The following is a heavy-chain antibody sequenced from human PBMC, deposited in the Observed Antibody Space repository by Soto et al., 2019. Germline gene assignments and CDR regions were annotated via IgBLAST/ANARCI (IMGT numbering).Heavy chain of an antibody. CDR2: ISGSGDTT. V-gene: IGHV3-23*01. CDR3: AKEGTGRYYDFWSGYPLSYYMDV. Sequence: GGSLRLSCAASGFTFSSYAMNWVRQAPGKGLEWVSTISGSGDTTYYADSVKGRFTFSRDNSKSTLYLQMNSLRAEDTAVYYCAKEGTGRYYDFWSGYPLSYYMDVWGKGTTVTVSS. CDR1: GFTFSSYA. J-gene: IGHJ6*03. D-gene: IGHD3-3*01.